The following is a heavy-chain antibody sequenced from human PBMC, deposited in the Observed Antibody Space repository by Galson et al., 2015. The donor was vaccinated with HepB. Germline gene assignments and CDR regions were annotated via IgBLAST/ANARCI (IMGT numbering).Heavy chain of an antibody. CDR2: ISYDESNK. J-gene: IGHJ6*02. CDR3: ARVVVPAAREAPWKYGMDV. D-gene: IGHD2-2*01. Sequence: SLRLSCAASGFTFSSYAMHWVRQAPGKGLEWVAVISYDESNKYYADSVKGRFTSSRDNSKNTLYLQMNSLRAEDTAVYYCARVVVPAAREAPWKYGMDVWGQGTTVTVSS. V-gene: IGHV3-30-3*01. CDR1: GFTFSSYA.